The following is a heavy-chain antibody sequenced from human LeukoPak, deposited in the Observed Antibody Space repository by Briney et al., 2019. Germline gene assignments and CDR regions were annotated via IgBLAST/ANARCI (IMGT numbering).Heavy chain of an antibody. CDR2: ISAYNGNT. CDR1: GYTFTSYG. CDR3: ARSYEDYYYMDV. J-gene: IGHJ6*03. Sequence: ASVKVSCKASGYTFTSYGISWVRQAPGQELEWMGWISAYNGNTNYAQKLQGRVTMTTDTSTSTAYMELRSLRSDDTAVYYCARSYEDYYYMDVWGKGTTVTVSS. V-gene: IGHV1-18*01. D-gene: IGHD5-12*01.